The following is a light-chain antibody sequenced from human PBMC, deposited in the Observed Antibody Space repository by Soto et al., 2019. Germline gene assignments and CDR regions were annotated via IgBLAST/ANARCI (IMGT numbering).Light chain of an antibody. Sequence: IVLTHSQDSLAVCLGERATINCSSIQSVLYSWKNKKYIAWYQHKPGQPPKLLIYWASTRESGVPERFSGSGSGTDFTLTISSLQAEDVAVYYCQQYYSTPLTFGQGTKVDIK. V-gene: IGKV4-1*01. CDR1: QSVLYSWKNKKY. CDR2: WAS. CDR3: QQYYSTPLT. J-gene: IGKJ1*01.